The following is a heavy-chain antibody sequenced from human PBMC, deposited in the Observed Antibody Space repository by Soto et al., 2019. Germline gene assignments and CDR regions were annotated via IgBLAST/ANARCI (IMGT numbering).Heavy chain of an antibody. CDR2: ISAYNGNT. D-gene: IGHD3-10*01. J-gene: IGHJ3*02. CDR3: ARVWFYGAAIVDAFDI. CDR1: GYTFTSYG. V-gene: IGHV1-18*01. Sequence: GASVKVSCKASGYTFTSYGISWVRQAPGQGLEWMGWISAYNGNTNYAQKLQGRVTMTTDTSTSTAYMELRSLRSDDTAVYYCARVWFYGAAIVDAFDIWGQGTMVTVSS.